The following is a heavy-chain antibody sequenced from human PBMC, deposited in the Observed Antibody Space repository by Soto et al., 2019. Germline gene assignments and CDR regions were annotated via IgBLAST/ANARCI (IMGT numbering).Heavy chain of an antibody. J-gene: IGHJ4*02. CDR2: IFYSGHL. CDR3: AREGAGYRFDY. D-gene: IGHD5-12*01. Sequence: QVRLQESGPGLVKPSETLSLTCAVSGTSFGTYYWSWIRQPPGKGREWIGYIFYSGHLKYNPSLKSRLTISVDPPKNQISLRLTSVTAADTAVYYCAREGAGYRFDYWGQGALVTVSS. V-gene: IGHV4-59*01. CDR1: GTSFGTYY.